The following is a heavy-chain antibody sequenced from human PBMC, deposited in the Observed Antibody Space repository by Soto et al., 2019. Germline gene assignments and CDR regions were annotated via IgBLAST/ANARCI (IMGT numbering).Heavy chain of an antibody. Sequence: SETLSLTCTVSGGSISSKSCYWSWIRQHPGKGLEWIGHISYSGSTYYNPSLRSRVRISVDTSKNEFSLKLTSMTTADTAVYYCARMEFAGEAHYLFYGLDVWGQETTVTVSS. D-gene: IGHD1-1*01. J-gene: IGHJ6*02. CDR2: ISYSGST. CDR3: ARMEFAGEAHYLFYGLDV. V-gene: IGHV4-31*02. CDR1: GGSISSKSCY.